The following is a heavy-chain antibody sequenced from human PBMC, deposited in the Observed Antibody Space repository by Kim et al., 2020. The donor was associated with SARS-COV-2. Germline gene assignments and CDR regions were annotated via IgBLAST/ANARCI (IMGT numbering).Heavy chain of an antibody. CDR1: GGSFSGYY. V-gene: IGHV4-34*01. Sequence: SETLSLTCAVYGGSFSGYYWSWIRQPPGKGLEWIGEINHSGSTNYTPSLKSRVTISVDTSQNPFSLQLSSVTAASTAVYYCAIGLNPRSSISASVHYFD. CDR2: INHSGST. D-gene: IGHD3-10*02. CDR3: AIGLNPRSSISASVHYFD. J-gene: IGHJ4*01.